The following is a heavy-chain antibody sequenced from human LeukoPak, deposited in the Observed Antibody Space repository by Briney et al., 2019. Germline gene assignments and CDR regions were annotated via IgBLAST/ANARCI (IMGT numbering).Heavy chain of an antibody. V-gene: IGHV3-53*01. Sequence: PGGSLRLSCSASGFTFSTYWMSWVRQAPGKGLEWVSVIYSGNTTYYADSVKGRFTISRDNSKNTLYLQMNSLRAEDTAVYYCAKLDRSGWYCIDNWGQGTLVTVSS. CDR2: IYSGNTT. J-gene: IGHJ4*02. CDR3: AKLDRSGWYCIDN. D-gene: IGHD6-19*01. CDR1: GFTFSTYW.